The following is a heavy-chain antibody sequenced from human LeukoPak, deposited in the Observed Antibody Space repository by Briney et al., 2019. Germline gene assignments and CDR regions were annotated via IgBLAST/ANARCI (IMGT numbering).Heavy chain of an antibody. CDR1: GFTFSDFG. CDR2: IRNDGSND. Sequence: GGSPRLSCAASGFTFSDFGMHWVRQAPGKGLEWVAFIRNDGSNDYYPDSVKGRFTISRDNSRTTLYLQMHSLRIEDTAVYYCVKGGSSSHNWFDPWGQGILVTVSS. V-gene: IGHV3-30*02. CDR3: VKGGSSSHNWFDP. J-gene: IGHJ5*02. D-gene: IGHD6-13*01.